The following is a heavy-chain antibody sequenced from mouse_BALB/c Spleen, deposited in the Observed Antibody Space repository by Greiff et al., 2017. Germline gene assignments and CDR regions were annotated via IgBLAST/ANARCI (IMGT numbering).Heavy chain of an antibody. J-gene: IGHJ2*01. CDR1: GFTFSSYT. Sequence: EVKLVESGGGLVKPGGSLKLSCAASGFTFSSYTMSWVRQTPEKRLEWVATISSGGSYTYYPDSVKGRFTISRDNAKNTLYLQMSSLKSEDTAMYYCTRETPGEYWGQGTTLTVSS. CDR3: TRETPGEY. D-gene: IGHD3-1*01. CDR2: ISSGGSYT. V-gene: IGHV5-6-4*01.